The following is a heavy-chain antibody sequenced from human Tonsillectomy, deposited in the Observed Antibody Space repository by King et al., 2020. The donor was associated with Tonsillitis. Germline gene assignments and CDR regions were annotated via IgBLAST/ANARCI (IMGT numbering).Heavy chain of an antibody. CDR3: ASDASYSSGPHY. CDR2: TRFDGNDK. Sequence: VQLVESGGNMVQPGGSLRLSCAASGFTFGDYGMHWVRQAPGKGLQWVGFTRFDGNDKYYADSVKGRFIISRDNDNSTLYLQMNSLKRDDTAVYYCASDASYSSGPHYWGQGTLVIVSS. D-gene: IGHD3-22*01. CDR1: GFTFGDYG. J-gene: IGHJ4*02. V-gene: IGHV3-30*02.